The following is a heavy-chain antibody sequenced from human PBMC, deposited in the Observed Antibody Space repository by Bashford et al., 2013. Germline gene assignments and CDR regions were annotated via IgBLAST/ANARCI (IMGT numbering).Heavy chain of an antibody. CDR1: GFSLGTSGVG. D-gene: IGHD1-20*01. CDR2: IYWDDDK. Sequence: SGPTLVKPTQTLTLTCTFSGFSLGTSGVGVGWIRQPPGKALEWLALIYWDDDKRYSPSLKNRLTITKDASKNQVVLTVTNMDPVDTATYYCGRLADAYKWNHFDYWGQGVLVTVSS. CDR3: GRLADAYKWNHFDY. V-gene: IGHV2-5*02. J-gene: IGHJ4*02.